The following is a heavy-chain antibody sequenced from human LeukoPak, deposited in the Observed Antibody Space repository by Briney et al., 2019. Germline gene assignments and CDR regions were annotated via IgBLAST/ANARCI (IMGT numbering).Heavy chain of an antibody. CDR1: GGSISSSSFF. CDR2: VSYSGTT. V-gene: IGHV4-39*01. Sequence: PSETLSLTCAVSGGSISSSSFFWAWIRQPPGKGLEWIGTVSYSGTTYYSPSLKSRVTISVDTSKNQFSLRLTSVTAADTALYYCAKLTCSSTFCPLDYWGQGTLVTVSS. J-gene: IGHJ4*02. CDR3: AKLTCSSTFCPLDY. D-gene: IGHD2-2*01.